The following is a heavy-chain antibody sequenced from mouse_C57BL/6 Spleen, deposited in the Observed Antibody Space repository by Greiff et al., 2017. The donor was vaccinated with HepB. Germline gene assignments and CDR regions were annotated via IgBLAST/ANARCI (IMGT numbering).Heavy chain of an antibody. V-gene: IGHV6-3*01. D-gene: IGHD6-5*01. CDR2: IRLKSDNYAT. CDR1: GFTFSNYW. Sequence: EVKLVESGGGLVQPGGSMKLSCVASGFTFSNYWMNWVRQSPEKGLEWVAQIRLKSDNYATHYAESVKGRFTISRDDSKSSVYLQMNNLRAEDTGIYYCTAPIYFDDWGQGTTLTVSS. J-gene: IGHJ2*01. CDR3: TAPIYFDD.